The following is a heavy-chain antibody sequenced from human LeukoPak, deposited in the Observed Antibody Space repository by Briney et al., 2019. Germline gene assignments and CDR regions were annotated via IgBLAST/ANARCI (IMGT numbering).Heavy chain of an antibody. Sequence: PSETLSLTCAVYGGSFSGYYWSWIRQPPGKGLEWIGEINHSGSTNYNPSLKSRVTISVDTSKNQFSLKLSSVTAADTAVYYCARAPPDCSGGSCTLSGMDVWGQGTTVTVSS. CDR3: ARAPPDCSGGSCTLSGMDV. J-gene: IGHJ6*02. V-gene: IGHV4-34*01. D-gene: IGHD2-15*01. CDR1: GGSFSGYY. CDR2: INHSGST.